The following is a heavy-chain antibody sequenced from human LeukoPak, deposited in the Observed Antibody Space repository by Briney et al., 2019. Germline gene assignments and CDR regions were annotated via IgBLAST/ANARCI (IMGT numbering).Heavy chain of an antibody. D-gene: IGHD3-22*01. Sequence: GRSLRLSCAASGFTFDDYAMHWVRQAPGKGLEWVSGISWNSGSIGYADSVKGRFTISRDNAKNSLYLQMNSLRAEDTALYYCAKGYYYDSSGYLPSPFDYWGQGTLVTVSS. CDR3: AKGYYYDSSGYLPSPFDY. CDR1: GFTFDDYA. V-gene: IGHV3-9*01. CDR2: ISWNSGSI. J-gene: IGHJ4*02.